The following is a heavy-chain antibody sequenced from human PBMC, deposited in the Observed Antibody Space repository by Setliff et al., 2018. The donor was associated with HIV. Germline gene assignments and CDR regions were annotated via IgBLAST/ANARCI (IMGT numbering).Heavy chain of an antibody. Sequence: ASVKVSCKPSGQSFTNYDIHWLRRASGQGLEWMGGFDPEYDKTFYAQKFQGRVTMSEDTSTDTAYMELTSLRSEDTAVYYCATRAYDSSGYLRSRVSGAAFDIWGQGTMVTVSS. V-gene: IGHV1-24*01. D-gene: IGHD3-22*01. CDR2: FDPEYDKT. CDR1: GQSFTNYD. CDR3: ATRAYDSSGYLRSRVSGAAFDI. J-gene: IGHJ3*02.